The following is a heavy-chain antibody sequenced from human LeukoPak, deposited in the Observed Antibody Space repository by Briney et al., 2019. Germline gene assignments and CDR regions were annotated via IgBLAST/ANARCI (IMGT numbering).Heavy chain of an antibody. Sequence: SETLSLTCTVSGGSISSSSYYWGWIRQPPGKGLEWIGSIYYSGSTYYNPSLKSRVTISVDTSKNQFSLKLSSVTAADTAVYYCARGSCIAARFDYWGQGTLVTVSS. CDR1: GGSISSSSYY. J-gene: IGHJ4*02. CDR2: IYYSGST. V-gene: IGHV4-39*01. CDR3: ARGSCIAARFDY. D-gene: IGHD6-6*01.